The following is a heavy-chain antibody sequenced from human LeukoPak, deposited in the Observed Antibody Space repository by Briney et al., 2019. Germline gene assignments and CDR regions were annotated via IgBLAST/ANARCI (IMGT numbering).Heavy chain of an antibody. V-gene: IGHV3-74*01. CDR1: GFTFSNYW. Sequence: GGSLRLSCAASGFTFSNYWMHWVRHDPGKGLVWVSYINPDGSNTNYADSVKGRFTISRDNAKNALYLQMNSLRAEDTAVYYCAKDHVRYFDWLSDYWGQGTLVTVSS. CDR2: INPDGSNT. D-gene: IGHD3-9*01. CDR3: AKDHVRYFDWLSDY. J-gene: IGHJ4*02.